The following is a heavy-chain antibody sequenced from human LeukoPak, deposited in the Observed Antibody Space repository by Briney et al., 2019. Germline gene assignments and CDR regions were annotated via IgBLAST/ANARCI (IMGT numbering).Heavy chain of an antibody. D-gene: IGHD3-16*01. V-gene: IGHV4-34*01. CDR2: INHSGST. CDR3: ASGGGYAYY. J-gene: IGHJ4*02. CDR1: GGSFSGYY. Sequence: KSSETLSLTCAVYGGSFSGYYWSWIRQPPGKGLEWIGEINHSGSTNYNPSLKSRVTISVDTSKNQFSLKLSSVTAADTAVYHCASGGGYAYYWGQGTLVTVSS.